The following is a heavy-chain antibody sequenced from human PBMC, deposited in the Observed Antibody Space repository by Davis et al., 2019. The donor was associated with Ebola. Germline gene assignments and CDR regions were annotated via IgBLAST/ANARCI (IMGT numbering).Heavy chain of an antibody. CDR1: GGSISSSNW. Sequence: PSETLSPTCAVSGGSISSSNWWSWVRQPPGKGLEWIGEIYHSGSTNYNPSLKSRVTISVDKSKNQFSLKLSSVTAADTAVYYCARAALHYYYYGMDVWGQGTTVTVSS. CDR3: ARAALHYYYYGMDV. CDR2: IYHSGST. V-gene: IGHV4-4*02. J-gene: IGHJ6*02. D-gene: IGHD4-11*01.